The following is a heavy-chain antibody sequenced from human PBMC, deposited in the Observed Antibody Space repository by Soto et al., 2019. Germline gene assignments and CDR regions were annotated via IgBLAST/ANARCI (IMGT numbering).Heavy chain of an antibody. CDR3: ARRRTYYYGSGTHMGGYYYGMDV. Sequence: QVQLQQWGAGLLKPSETLSLTCAVYGGSFSGYYWSWIRQPPGKGLEWIGEINHSGSTNYNPSLKSRVTISVDTSKNQFSLKLSSVTAADTAVYYCARRRTYYYGSGTHMGGYYYGMDVWGQGTTVTVSS. CDR2: INHSGST. V-gene: IGHV4-34*01. CDR1: GGSFSGYY. D-gene: IGHD3-10*01. J-gene: IGHJ6*02.